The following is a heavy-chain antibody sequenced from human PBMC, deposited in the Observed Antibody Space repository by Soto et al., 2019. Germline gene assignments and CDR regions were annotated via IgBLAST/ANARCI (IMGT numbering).Heavy chain of an antibody. D-gene: IGHD6-19*01. J-gene: IGHJ4*02. CDR2: IYYSGST. CDR3: ARSGAGSGWL. Sequence: TETLSLTCTVSGDSVSSGRYYWSWIRQPPGKGLEWLAYIYYSGSTNYNPSLKSRVTILRDTSKNQFSLKLTSVTAADTAIYYCARSGAGSGWLGGQGTSVTVSS. V-gene: IGHV4-61*01. CDR1: GDSVSSGRYY.